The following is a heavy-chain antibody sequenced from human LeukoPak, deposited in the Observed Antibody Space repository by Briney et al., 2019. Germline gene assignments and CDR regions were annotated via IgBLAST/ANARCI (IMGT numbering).Heavy chain of an antibody. V-gene: IGHV1-8*01. CDR2: VNPNSGNT. CDR1: GYTFTSYD. Sequence: ASVTVSCKASGYTFTSYDINWVRQATGQGLEWMGWVNPNSGNTGYAQKFQGRVTMTRNTSISTAYMELSSLRSEDTAVYYCARTYARPGYYYYGMDVWGQGTSVTVSS. J-gene: IGHJ6*02. D-gene: IGHD1-14*01. CDR3: ARTYARPGYYYYGMDV.